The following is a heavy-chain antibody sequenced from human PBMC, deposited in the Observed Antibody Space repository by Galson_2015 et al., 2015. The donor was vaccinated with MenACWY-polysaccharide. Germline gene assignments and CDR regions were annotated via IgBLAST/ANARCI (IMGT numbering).Heavy chain of an antibody. CDR1: GFTFSRYW. CDR2: INGDGNST. D-gene: IGHD1-1*01. Sequence: SLRLSCAASGFTFSRYWMHWIRQAPGKGLVWVSRINGDGNSTNCADSVKGRFTISRDNAKNTLYLQMNSLRAEDTAVYYCTKDFDWNDGHWGQGTLVIVSS. J-gene: IGHJ4*02. V-gene: IGHV3-74*01. CDR3: TKDFDWNDGH.